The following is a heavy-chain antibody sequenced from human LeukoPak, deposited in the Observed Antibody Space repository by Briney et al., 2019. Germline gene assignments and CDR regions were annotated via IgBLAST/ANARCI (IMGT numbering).Heavy chain of an antibody. J-gene: IGHJ6*04. Sequence: SGGSLRLSCAASGFTFSSYWMSWVRQAPGKGLEWVANIKQDGSEKYYVDSVKGRFTISRDNGKNSLYLQINNLKPDDTAVYYCSRALEVWGKGTTVTVSS. CDR2: IKQDGSEK. V-gene: IGHV3-7*01. CDR1: GFTFSSYW. CDR3: SRALEV.